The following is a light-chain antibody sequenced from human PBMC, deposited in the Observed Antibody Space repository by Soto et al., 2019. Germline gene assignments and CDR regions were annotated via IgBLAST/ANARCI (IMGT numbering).Light chain of an antibody. CDR2: AAS. CDR3: QQLNSYPYT. V-gene: IGKV1-9*01. Sequence: DIQLTQSPSFLSASVGDRVTISCRASQGISSYLAWYQQKPGKAPKLLIYAASTLQSGVPSRFSGSGSGTEFTLTISSLQPEDFATYYCQQLNSYPYTSGLGTRL. CDR1: QGISSY. J-gene: IGKJ5*01.